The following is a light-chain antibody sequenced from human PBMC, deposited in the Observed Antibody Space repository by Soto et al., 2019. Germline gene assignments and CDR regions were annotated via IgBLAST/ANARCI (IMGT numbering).Light chain of an antibody. CDR3: CSYAGSTTRVV. Sequence: QSALTQPASVSGSPGQSIAISCTGTSSDVVTYKYVSWYQQHPGKAPKLMIYEVSIRPSGVSDRLSGSKSGNTASLTISGLRPEDEAYYYCCSYAGSTTRVVFGGGTKLTVL. CDR2: EVS. J-gene: IGLJ2*01. V-gene: IGLV2-14*01. CDR1: SSDVVTYKY.